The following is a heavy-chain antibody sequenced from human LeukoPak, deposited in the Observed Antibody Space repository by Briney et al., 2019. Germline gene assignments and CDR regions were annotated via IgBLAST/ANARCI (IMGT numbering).Heavy chain of an antibody. CDR1: GGSISSYY. D-gene: IGHD5-18*01. Sequence: PSETLSLTCTVSGGSISSYYWSWIRQPPGKGLEWIGYIYYSGSTNYNPSLKSRVTISVDTSKNQFTLKLTSVTAADTAVYYCARTTEGGYTYGYFYYYYMDVWGKGTTVTISS. CDR2: IYYSGST. V-gene: IGHV4-59*01. CDR3: ARTTEGGYTYGYFYYYYMDV. J-gene: IGHJ6*03.